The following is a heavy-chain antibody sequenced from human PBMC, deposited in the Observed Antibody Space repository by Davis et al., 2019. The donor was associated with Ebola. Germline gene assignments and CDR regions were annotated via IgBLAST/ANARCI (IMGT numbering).Heavy chain of an antibody. CDR2: IYFSGST. V-gene: IGHV4-39*01. CDR3: ASGVSYFDY. J-gene: IGHJ4*02. CDR1: GGPISSSSYY. Sequence: MPSETLSLTCTVSGGPISSSSYYWGWIRQPPGKGLEWIGSIYFSGSTYYNPSLKSRVTISVDTSKNQFSLKLSSVTAADTAVYYCASGVSYFDYWGQGTLVTVSS. D-gene: IGHD3-16*01.